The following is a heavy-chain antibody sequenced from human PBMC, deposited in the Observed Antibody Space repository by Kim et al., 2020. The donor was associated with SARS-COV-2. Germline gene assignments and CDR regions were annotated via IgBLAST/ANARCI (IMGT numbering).Heavy chain of an antibody. V-gene: IGHV3-7*01. CDR3: ARAISSWYDWYFDL. CDR1: GFTFSSYW. J-gene: IGHJ2*01. CDR2: IKQDGSEK. Sequence: GGSLRLSCAASGFTFSSYWMSWVRQAPGKGLEWVANIKQDGSEKYYVDSVKGRFTISRDNAKNSLYLQMNSLRAGDTAVYYCARAISSWYDWYFDLWGGGTLVTVSS. D-gene: IGHD6-13*01.